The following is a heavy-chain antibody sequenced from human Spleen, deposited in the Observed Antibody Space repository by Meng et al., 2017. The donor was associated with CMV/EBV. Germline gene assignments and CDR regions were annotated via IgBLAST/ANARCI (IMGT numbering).Heavy chain of an antibody. V-gene: IGHV4-39*07. J-gene: IGHJ5*02. CDR1: GASISSNTYF. CDR2: ISYGGST. Sequence: SETLSLTCTVSGASISSNTYFWDWIRQPPGKGLEWIGSISYGGSTYYNSSLRSRVTISVDTSKNQFSLKLSSVTAADTAVYYCARGHLQYTYGSSVYNWFDPWGQGTLVTVSS. CDR3: ARGHLQYTYGSSVYNWFDP. D-gene: IGHD5-18*01.